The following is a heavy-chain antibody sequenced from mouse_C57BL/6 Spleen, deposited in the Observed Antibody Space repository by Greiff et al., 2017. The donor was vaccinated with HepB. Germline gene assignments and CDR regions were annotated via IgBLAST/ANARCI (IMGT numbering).Heavy chain of an antibody. CDR2: IDPSDSYT. CDR3: ARRQLGWYFDV. D-gene: IGHD4-1*02. V-gene: IGHV1-69*01. CDR1: GYTFTSYW. Sequence: QVQLKQSGAELVMPGASVKLSCKASGYTFTSYWMHWVKQRPGQGLEWIGEIDPSDSYTNYNQKFKGKSTLTVDKSSSTAYMQLSSLTSEDSAVYYCARRQLGWYFDVWGTGTTVTVSS. J-gene: IGHJ1*03.